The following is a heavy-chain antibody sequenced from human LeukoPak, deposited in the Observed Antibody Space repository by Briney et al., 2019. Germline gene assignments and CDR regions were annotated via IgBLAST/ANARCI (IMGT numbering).Heavy chain of an antibody. CDR1: GGSISSSSYY. D-gene: IGHD6-19*01. Sequence: SETLSLTCTVSGGSISSSSYYWGWIRQPPGKGLEWIGSIYYSGSTYYNPSLKSRVTISVDTSKSQFSLKLSSVTAADTAVYYCARHLRAVAGGRYFDYWGQGTQVTVSS. V-gene: IGHV4-39*01. J-gene: IGHJ4*02. CDR3: ARHLRAVAGGRYFDY. CDR2: IYYSGST.